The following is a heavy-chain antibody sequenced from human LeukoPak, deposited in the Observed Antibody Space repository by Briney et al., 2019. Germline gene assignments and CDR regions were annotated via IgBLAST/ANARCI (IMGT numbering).Heavy chain of an antibody. D-gene: IGHD3-3*01. V-gene: IGHV4-61*02. CDR3: ARDYDFWSGLNYYYYMDV. Sequence: SETLSLTCTVPGGSISSGSYSWSWIRQPAGKGLEWLGRIYTSGSTNYNPSLKSRVTISVDTSKNQFSLKLSSVTTADTAVYYCARDYDFWSGLNYYYYMDVWGKGTTVTVSS. CDR1: GGSISSGSYS. CDR2: IYTSGST. J-gene: IGHJ6*03.